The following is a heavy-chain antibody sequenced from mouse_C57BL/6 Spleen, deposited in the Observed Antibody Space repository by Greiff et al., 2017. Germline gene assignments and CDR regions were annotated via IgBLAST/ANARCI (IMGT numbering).Heavy chain of an antibody. V-gene: IGHV1-26*01. J-gene: IGHJ4*01. CDR3: AKGGYRDAMDY. CDR2: INPNNGGT. Sequence: EVQLQQSGPELVKPGASVKISCKASGYTFTDYYMNWVKQSPGKSLEWIGDINPNNGGTSYNQKFKGKATLTVDKSSSTAYMELRSLTSEDSAVYYCAKGGYRDAMDYWGQGTSVTVSS. D-gene: IGHD3-1*01. CDR1: GYTFTDYY.